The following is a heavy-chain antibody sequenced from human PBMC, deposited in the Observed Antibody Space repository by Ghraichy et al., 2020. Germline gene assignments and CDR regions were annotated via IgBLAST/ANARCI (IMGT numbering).Heavy chain of an antibody. CDR2: IYYSGST. J-gene: IGHJ6*02. V-gene: IGHV4-59*01. D-gene: IGHD3-10*01. CDR1: GGSISSYY. CDR3: ARVSSYGSTLNYYGMDV. Sequence: SETLSLTCTVSGGSISSYYWSWIRQPPGKGLEWIGYIYYSGSTNYNPSLKSRVTISVDTSKNQFSLKLSSVTAADTAVYYCARVSSYGSTLNYYGMDVWGQGTTVTVSS.